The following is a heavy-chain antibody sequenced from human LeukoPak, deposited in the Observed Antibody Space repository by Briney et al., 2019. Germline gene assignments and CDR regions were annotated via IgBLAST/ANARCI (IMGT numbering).Heavy chain of an antibody. CDR2: ISGSGGST. V-gene: IGHV3-23*01. J-gene: IGHJ4*02. Sequence: GGSLRLSCAASGFTFSSYAMSWVRQAPGKGLEWDSAISGSGGSTYYADSVKGRFTISRDNSKNTLYLQMNSLRAEDTAVYYCAKGGYSSGWYADWGQGTLVTVSS. D-gene: IGHD6-19*01. CDR1: GFTFSSYA. CDR3: AKGGYSSGWYAD.